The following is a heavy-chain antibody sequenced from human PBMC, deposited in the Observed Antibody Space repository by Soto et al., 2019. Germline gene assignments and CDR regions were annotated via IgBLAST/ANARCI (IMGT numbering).Heavy chain of an antibody. Sequence: EVQLLESGGGLVQPGGSLRLSCAASGFTFSSYAMSWVRQAPGKGLEWVSVISGSGGSTYYADSVKGRFTISRDNSKNTLYLQINSLRAEDTAVYYCAKTYYGDDIYYYYYYMDVWGKGTTVTVSS. CDR3: AKTYYGDDIYYYYYYMDV. CDR2: ISGSGGST. CDR1: GFTFSSYA. V-gene: IGHV3-23*01. D-gene: IGHD4-17*01. J-gene: IGHJ6*03.